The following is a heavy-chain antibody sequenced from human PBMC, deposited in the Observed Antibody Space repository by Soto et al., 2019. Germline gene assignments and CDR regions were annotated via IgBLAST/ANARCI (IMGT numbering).Heavy chain of an antibody. J-gene: IGHJ4*02. Sequence: GESLKISCAASGFTFSSYAMIWVRQAPGKGLEWVSVISGSGSSTYYADSVKGRLTISRDNSKNTLHLQMNSLRAEDTAVYYCARDDHFDYWGQGTLVTVSS. CDR3: ARDDHFDY. CDR2: ISGSGSST. CDR1: GFTFSSYA. V-gene: IGHV3-23*01.